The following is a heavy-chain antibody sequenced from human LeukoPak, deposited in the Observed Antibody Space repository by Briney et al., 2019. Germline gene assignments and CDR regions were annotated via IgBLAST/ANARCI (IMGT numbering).Heavy chain of an antibody. Sequence: GGSLRLSCAASGFTFSSYGMHWVRQAPGKGLEWVAVIWYDGSNKYYADSVKGRFTISRDNSKNTLYLQMNSLRAEDTAVYYCASGDGDIVVVPAAIQGHYYYSMDVWGQGTTVTVSS. CDR2: IWYDGSNK. D-gene: IGHD2-2*01. J-gene: IGHJ6*02. V-gene: IGHV3-30*02. CDR3: ASGDGDIVVVPAAIQGHYYYSMDV. CDR1: GFTFSSYG.